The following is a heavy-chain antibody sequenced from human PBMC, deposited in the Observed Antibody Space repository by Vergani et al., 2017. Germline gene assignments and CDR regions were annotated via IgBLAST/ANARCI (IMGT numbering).Heavy chain of an antibody. V-gene: IGHV4-34*01. D-gene: IGHD2-21*02. CDR1: GGSFSGYY. Sequence: QVQLQQWGAGLLKPSETLSLTCAVYGGSFSGYYWSWIRQPPGKGLEWIGEINHSGSTNYNPSLKSRVTISVDTSKNQFSLKLSSVTAADTAAYYCANIAYCGGDCYSSTAFDIWGQGTMVTVSS. J-gene: IGHJ3*02. CDR3: ANIAYCGGDCYSSTAFDI. CDR2: INHSGST.